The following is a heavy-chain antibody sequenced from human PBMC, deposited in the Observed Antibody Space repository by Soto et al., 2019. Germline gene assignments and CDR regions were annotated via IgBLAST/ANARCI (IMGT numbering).Heavy chain of an antibody. D-gene: IGHD6-13*01. CDR2: ISYDGSDK. V-gene: IGHV3-30*18. J-gene: IGHJ4*02. CDR1: GFTFSSYG. Sequence: GGSLRLSCVASGFTFSSYGMHWVRQAPGKGLEWVAVISYDGSDKYYADSVVGRFTISRDNSKNTLNLQMNSLRAEDTAVYYCAKGPRKPGIAPYYFDYWGQGTLVTVSS. CDR3: AKGPRKPGIAPYYFDY.